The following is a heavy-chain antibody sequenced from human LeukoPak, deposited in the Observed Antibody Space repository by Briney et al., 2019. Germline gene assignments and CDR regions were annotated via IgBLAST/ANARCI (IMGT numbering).Heavy chain of an antibody. D-gene: IGHD3-3*01. CDR2: ISPSGGST. Sequence: ASVKVSCKASGYTFTSYYMHWVRQAPGQGLEWMGIISPSGGSTSYAQKFQGRVTMTRDTSTSTVYMELSSLRSEDTAVYYCARESPPSVLRFLEWFVSGPPSGHDAFDIWGQGTMVTVSS. V-gene: IGHV1-46*01. J-gene: IGHJ3*02. CDR1: GYTFTSYY. CDR3: ARESPPSVLRFLEWFVSGPPSGHDAFDI.